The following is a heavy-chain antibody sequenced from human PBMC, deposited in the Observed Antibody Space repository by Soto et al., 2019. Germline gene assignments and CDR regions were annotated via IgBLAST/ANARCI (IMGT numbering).Heavy chain of an antibody. Sequence: QVQLVQSGAEVKKPGASVKVSCKASGYTFTSYGISWVRQAPGQGLEWMGWISAYNGNTNYAQKLQGRVTMTTDTSTSTAYMELRSLRSDDTAVYYCASGFSRWGIVATIGFDYWGQGTLVTVSS. CDR1: GYTFTSYG. D-gene: IGHD5-12*01. CDR3: ASGFSRWGIVATIGFDY. CDR2: ISAYNGNT. J-gene: IGHJ4*02. V-gene: IGHV1-18*04.